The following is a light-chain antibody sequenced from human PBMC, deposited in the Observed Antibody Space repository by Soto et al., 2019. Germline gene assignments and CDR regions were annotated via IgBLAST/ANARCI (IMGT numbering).Light chain of an antibody. Sequence: QSVLAQPASVSGSRGQSITSSCTGTSSDVGRYNYVSWFQQHPGKVPKLIIYDVSNWPSGVSDRFSGSKSGNTASLTISGLQPEDEADYYCSSFTSSSTFVFGTGTKVPVL. CDR2: DVS. J-gene: IGLJ1*01. CDR1: SSDVGRYNY. CDR3: SSFTSSSTFV. V-gene: IGLV2-14*03.